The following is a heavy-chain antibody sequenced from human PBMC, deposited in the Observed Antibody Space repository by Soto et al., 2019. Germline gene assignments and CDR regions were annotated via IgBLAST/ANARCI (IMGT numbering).Heavy chain of an antibody. V-gene: IGHV3-74*01. Sequence: GGSLRLSCAASGFTFSSYWMHWVRQAPGKGLVWVSRIDSDGGSTNYADSVKGRFTISRDNAKNTLYLQMNSLRAEDTAVYYCARETSSGWYSYFDYWGQGILVTVSS. D-gene: IGHD6-19*01. CDR2: IDSDGGST. J-gene: IGHJ4*02. CDR3: ARETSSGWYSYFDY. CDR1: GFTFSSYW.